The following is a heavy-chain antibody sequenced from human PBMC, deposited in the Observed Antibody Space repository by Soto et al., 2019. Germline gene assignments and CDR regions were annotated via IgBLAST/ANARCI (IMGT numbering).Heavy chain of an antibody. CDR1: GFTFSSYA. J-gene: IGHJ6*02. CDR2: ISGSGGST. CDR3: AKHPKGYYDSSGYTDPSDYYYDYGMDV. V-gene: IGHV3-23*01. Sequence: EVQLLESGGGLVQPGGSLRLSCAASGFTFSSYAMSWVRQAPGKGLEWVSAISGSGGSTYYADSVKGRFTISRDNSKNTLYLQMNSLRAEDTAVYYCAKHPKGYYDSSGYTDPSDYYYDYGMDVWGQGTTVTVSS. D-gene: IGHD3-22*01.